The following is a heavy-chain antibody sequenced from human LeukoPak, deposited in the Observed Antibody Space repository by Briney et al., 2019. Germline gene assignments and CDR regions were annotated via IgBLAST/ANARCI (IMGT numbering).Heavy chain of an antibody. J-gene: IGHJ4*02. CDR1: GYTFTDYY. Sequence: ASVKVSCKASGYTFTDYYMHWVRQAPGQGLEWMGWINPNSGGTNYAQKFQGRVTMTRDTSISTAYMELSRLRSDDTAVYYCARERTLTSCYDYRGQGTLVTVSS. D-gene: IGHD2-15*01. CDR2: INPNSGGT. CDR3: ARERTLTSCYDY. V-gene: IGHV1-2*02.